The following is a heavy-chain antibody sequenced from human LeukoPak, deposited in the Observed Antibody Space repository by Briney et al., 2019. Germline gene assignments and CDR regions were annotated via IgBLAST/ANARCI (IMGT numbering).Heavy chain of an antibody. Sequence: GGSLRLSCAASGFTFSSYGMHWVRQAPGKGLEWVAVISYDGSNKYYADSVKGRFTISRDNSKNTLYLQMNSLRAEDTAVYYCATSYGRATTKAHSDYWGQGTLVTVSS. CDR3: ATSYGRATTKAHSDY. CDR1: GFTFSSYG. CDR2: ISYDGSNK. D-gene: IGHD5-12*01. V-gene: IGHV3-30*03. J-gene: IGHJ4*02.